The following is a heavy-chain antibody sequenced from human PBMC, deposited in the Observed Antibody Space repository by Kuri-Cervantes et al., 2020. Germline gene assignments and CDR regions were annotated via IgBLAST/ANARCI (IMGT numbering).Heavy chain of an antibody. CDR2: INPGNSYT. Sequence: ASGKVSCKASGYTFTSYAIHWVRQAPGQRLEWMGWINPGNSYTEYSQKFQGRVTITRDTSANTAYMEVRSLISEDTATYYCAREATLGVNAFDMWGQGTMVTVSS. CDR3: AREATLGVNAFDM. V-gene: IGHV1-3*01. CDR1: GYTFTSYA. D-gene: IGHD3-16*01. J-gene: IGHJ3*02.